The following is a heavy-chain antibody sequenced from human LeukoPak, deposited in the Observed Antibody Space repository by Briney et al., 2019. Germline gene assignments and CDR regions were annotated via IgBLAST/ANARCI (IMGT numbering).Heavy chain of an antibody. CDR3: ARRREWELLD. CDR2: INHSGST. V-gene: IGHV4-34*01. Sequence: PSETLSLTCAVYGGSFSGYYWSWIRQPPGKGLEWIGEINHSGSTNYNPSLKSRVTISVDTSKNQFSLKLSSVTAADTAVYYCARRREWELLDWGQGTLVTVSS. CDR1: GGSFSGYY. D-gene: IGHD1-26*01. J-gene: IGHJ4*02.